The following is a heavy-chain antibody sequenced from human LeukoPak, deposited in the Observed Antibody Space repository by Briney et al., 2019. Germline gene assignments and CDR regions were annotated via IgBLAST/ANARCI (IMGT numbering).Heavy chain of an antibody. CDR2: ISSDENTK. CDR3: AKKGGSSGRYDYLDY. Sequence: GRSLRLSCAASGFTFSCCAIHWVRQAPGRGLERVAVISSDENTKFYADSVKGRFTVYRDNSKKTVWLQMNSLRAEDTAVYYCAKKGGSSGRYDYLDYWGQGTLVTVSS. J-gene: IGHJ4*01. CDR1: GFTFSCCA. V-gene: IGHV3-30-3*02. D-gene: IGHD6-19*01.